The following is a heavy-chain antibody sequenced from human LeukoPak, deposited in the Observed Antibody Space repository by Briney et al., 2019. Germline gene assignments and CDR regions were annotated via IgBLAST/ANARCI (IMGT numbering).Heavy chain of an antibody. J-gene: IGHJ6*02. CDR2: ISSSSSYI. D-gene: IGHD3-22*01. CDR1: GFTFSSYS. Sequence: GGSLRLSCAASGFTFSSYSMNWVRQAPGKGLEWVSSISSSSSYIYYADSVKARFTISRDNAKNSLYLQMNSLRAEDTAVYYCARDGGITMIVVSDYGMDVWGQGTTVTVSS. V-gene: IGHV3-21*01. CDR3: ARDGGITMIVVSDYGMDV.